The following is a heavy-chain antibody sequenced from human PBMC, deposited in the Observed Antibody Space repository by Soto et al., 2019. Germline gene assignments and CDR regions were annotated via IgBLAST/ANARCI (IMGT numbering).Heavy chain of an antibody. CDR2: VSSDGKNR. CDR1: GFAFRDFG. Sequence: QGQLVESGGGVVQPGKSLRLSCAGSGFAFRDFGMHWVRQAPGKGLEWVAYVSSDGKNRHYADSMGGRVTISRDNSKDPQTLQVYSLSDDDTAVYYCARDLNHDSGERFFDLWGLATLVTVSS. V-gene: IGHV3-33*08. CDR3: ARDLNHDSGERFFDL. D-gene: IGHD3-10*01. J-gene: IGHJ2*01.